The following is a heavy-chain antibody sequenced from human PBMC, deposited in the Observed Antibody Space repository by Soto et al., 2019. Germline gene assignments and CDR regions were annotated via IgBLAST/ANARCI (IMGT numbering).Heavy chain of an antibody. CDR2: ISGSGDGT. V-gene: IGHV3-23*01. D-gene: IGHD5-18*01. Sequence: VGSLRLSCAASGFTFSSFALSWVRQAPGKGLEWVSAISGSGDGTDYADSVKGRFTISRDNSKNTLYLQMNSLRAEDTAVYYCAGPGYSSQDYWGQGTLVTVSS. CDR1: GFTFSSFA. CDR3: AGPGYSSQDY. J-gene: IGHJ4*02.